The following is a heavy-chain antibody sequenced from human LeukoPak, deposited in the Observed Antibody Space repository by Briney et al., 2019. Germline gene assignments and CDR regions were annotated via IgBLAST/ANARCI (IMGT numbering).Heavy chain of an antibody. CDR2: IFYSGST. CDR1: GGSINNYY. CDR3: ARGQGYGGKGSFDY. V-gene: IGHV4-59*08. J-gene: IGHJ4*02. Sequence: SETLSLTCSVSGGSINNYYWSWIRQPPGKGLEWIGYIFYSGSTNYNPSLKSRVTISVDTSKNQFSLRLSSVTAADTAVYYCARGQGYGGKGSFDYWGQGTLVTVSS. D-gene: IGHD4-23*01.